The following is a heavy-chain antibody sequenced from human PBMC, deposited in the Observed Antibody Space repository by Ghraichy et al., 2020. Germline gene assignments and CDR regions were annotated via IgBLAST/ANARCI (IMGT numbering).Heavy chain of an antibody. D-gene: IGHD3-22*01. CDR1: GFTFSSYA. V-gene: IGHV3-23*01. CDR3: AKDQYAYYDTRDFDY. CDR2: ISGSGGST. Sequence: GGSLRLSCAASGFTFSSYAMSWVRQAPGKGLEWVSAISGSGGSTYYADSVKGRFTISRDNSKNTLYLQMNSLRAEDTAVYYCAKDQYAYYDTRDFDYWGQGTLVTVSS. J-gene: IGHJ4*02.